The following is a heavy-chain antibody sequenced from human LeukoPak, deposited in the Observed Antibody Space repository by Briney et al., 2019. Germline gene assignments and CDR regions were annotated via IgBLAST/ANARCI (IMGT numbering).Heavy chain of an antibody. CDR3: ARDQYDSSAHKGGFDY. D-gene: IGHD3-22*01. Sequence: PGGSLRLSCAASGFTFSSYAMHWVRQAPGKGLEWVAVISYDGSNKYYADSVKGRFTISRDNSKNTLYLQMNSLRAEDTAVYYCARDQYDSSAHKGGFDYWGQGTLVTVSS. CDR1: GFTFSSYA. V-gene: IGHV3-30-3*01. J-gene: IGHJ4*02. CDR2: ISYDGSNK.